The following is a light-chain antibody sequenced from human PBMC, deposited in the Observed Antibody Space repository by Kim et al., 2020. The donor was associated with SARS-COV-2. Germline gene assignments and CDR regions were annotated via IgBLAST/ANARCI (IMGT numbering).Light chain of an antibody. V-gene: IGLV3-21*04. J-gene: IGLJ3*02. CDR3: QVWDRSTNRV. CDR1: NIGSKS. CDR2: YDT. Sequence: VAPGKTARITCGGDNIGSKSAHCYQQKPGQAPVVVIYYDTGRPSGVPERFSGSNSGDTATLTISRVEAGDEADYYCQVWDRSTNRVFGGGTQLTVL.